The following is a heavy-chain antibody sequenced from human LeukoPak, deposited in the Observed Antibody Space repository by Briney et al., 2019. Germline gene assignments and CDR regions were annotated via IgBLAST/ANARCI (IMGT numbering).Heavy chain of an antibody. CDR3: ARVGHYYGSGSYYSPSYYYYYMDV. Sequence: SETLSLTCTVSGGSINEFYWGWIRQPPGKGLEWIGSIYHSGSTYYNPSLKSRVTISVDTSKNQFSLKLSSVTAADTAVYYCARVGHYYGSGSYYSPSYYYYYMDVWGKGTTVTISS. D-gene: IGHD3-10*01. V-gene: IGHV4-38-2*02. J-gene: IGHJ6*03. CDR1: GGSINEFY. CDR2: IYHSGST.